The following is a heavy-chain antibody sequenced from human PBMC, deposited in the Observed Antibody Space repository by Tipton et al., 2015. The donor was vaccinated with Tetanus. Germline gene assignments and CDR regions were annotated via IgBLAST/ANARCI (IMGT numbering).Heavy chain of an antibody. CDR1: GFTFDNYA. V-gene: IGHV3-33*01. D-gene: IGHD2-21*01. CDR3: ARRGEARANWFDS. Sequence: SLRLSCAASGFTFDNYALHWVRQAPGKGLQWLAVIWYDGSNQYYEESMKGRFTISRDNAKNTIFLQMNTLRDDDTAVYYCARRGEARANWFDSWGQGTLVTVSS. CDR2: IWYDGSNQ. J-gene: IGHJ5*01.